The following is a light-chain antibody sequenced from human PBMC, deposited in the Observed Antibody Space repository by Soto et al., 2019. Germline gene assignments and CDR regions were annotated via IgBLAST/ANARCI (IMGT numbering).Light chain of an antibody. CDR3: QQYGSSPVT. J-gene: IGKJ5*01. CDR1: QSVSSSY. V-gene: IGKV3-20*01. Sequence: VLTQSPCTLSLSAGERATPACVSSQSVSSSYLAWYQQKPGQAPRLLIYGASSRATGIPDRFSGSGSGTDFTLTISRLEPEDFAVYYCQQYGSSPVTFGQRTRLAI. CDR2: GAS.